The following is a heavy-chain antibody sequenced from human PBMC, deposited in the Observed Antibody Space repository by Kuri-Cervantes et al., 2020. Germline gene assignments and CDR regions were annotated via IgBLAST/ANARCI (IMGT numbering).Heavy chain of an antibody. CDR2: IYYSGST. D-gene: IGHD3-22*01. Sequence: SETLSLTCTVPGGSISSYYWSWIRQPPGKGLEWIGYIYYSGSTNYNPSLKSRVTISVDKSKNQFSLKLSSVTAADTAVYYCARGSSYYDSSRGWGQGTLVTVSS. V-gene: IGHV4-59*12. CDR3: ARGSSYYDSSRG. CDR1: GGSISSYY. J-gene: IGHJ4*02.